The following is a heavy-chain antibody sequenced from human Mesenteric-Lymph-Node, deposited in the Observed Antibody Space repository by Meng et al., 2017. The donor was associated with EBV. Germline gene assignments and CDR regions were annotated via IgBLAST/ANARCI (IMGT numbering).Heavy chain of an antibody. CDR3: VDLMLP. J-gene: IGHJ5*02. Sequence: QVQRVESGGGVVQPGRSLRLSCAASGFTFSDYGMHWVRQAPGKGLEWVAVISYNGGEINYVDSVKGRFTISRDNSKNMLYLQMNSLRPEDTAVYYCVDLMLPWGQGTLVTVSS. V-gene: IGHV3-30*03. CDR2: ISYNGGEI. D-gene: IGHD3-16*01. CDR1: GFTFSDYG.